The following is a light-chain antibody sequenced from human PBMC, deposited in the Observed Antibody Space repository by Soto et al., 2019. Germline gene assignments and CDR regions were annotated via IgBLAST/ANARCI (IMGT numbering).Light chain of an antibody. V-gene: IGLV1-51*01. CDR3: GTWDSRLSVVV. J-gene: IGLJ2*01. Sequence: QSVLTQPPSVSAAPGQKVTISRSGSSSNIGNNYVSWYQQLPGTAPKLLIYDDNKRPSGIPDRFSGSKSGTSATLGITGLQTGDEADYYCGTWDSRLSVVVFGGGTKVTVL. CDR2: DDN. CDR1: SSNIGNNY.